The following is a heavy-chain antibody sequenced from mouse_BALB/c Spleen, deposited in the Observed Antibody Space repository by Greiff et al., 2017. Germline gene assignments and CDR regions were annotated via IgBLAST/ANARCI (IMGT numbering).Heavy chain of an antibody. CDR3: TRGIITTVVARYFDV. CDR2: IYPGNSDT. CDR1: GYTFTSYW. Sequence: VQLQQSGTVLARPGASVKMSCKASGYTFTSYWMHWVKQRPGQGLEWIGAIYPGNSDTSYNQKFKGKAKLTAVTSTSTAYMELSSLTNEDSAVYYCTRGIITTVVARYFDVWGAGTTVTVSS. J-gene: IGHJ1*01. V-gene: IGHV1-5*01. D-gene: IGHD1-1*01.